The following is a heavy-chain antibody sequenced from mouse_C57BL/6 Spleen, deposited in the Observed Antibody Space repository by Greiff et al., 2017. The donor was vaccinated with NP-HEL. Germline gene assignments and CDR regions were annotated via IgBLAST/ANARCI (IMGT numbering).Heavy chain of an antibody. CDR1: GYTFTSYW. D-gene: IGHD1-1*01. CDR2: IYPGNSDT. Sequence: EVQLQQSGTVLARPGASVKMSCKTSGYTFTSYWMHWVKQRPGQGLEWIGAIYPGNSDTSYNQKFKGKAKLTAVTSASTAYMELSSLTNEDSAVYYCTRRDYYGSSYVDYYAMDYWGQGTSVTVSS. CDR3: TRRDYYGSSYVDYYAMDY. V-gene: IGHV1-5*01. J-gene: IGHJ4*01.